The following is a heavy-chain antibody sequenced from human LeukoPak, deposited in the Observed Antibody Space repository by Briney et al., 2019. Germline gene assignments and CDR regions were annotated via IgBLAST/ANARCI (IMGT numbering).Heavy chain of an antibody. CDR3: AKDLSYFGVVIISPGWYYYGMDV. D-gene: IGHD3-3*01. V-gene: IGHV3-23*01. Sequence: PGRSLRLSCAASGFTFSSYAMSWVRQAPGKGLEWVSAISGSGGSTYYADSVKGRFTISRDNSKNTLYLQMNSLRAEDTAVYYCAKDLSYFGVVIISPGWYYYGMDVWGQGTTVTVSS. J-gene: IGHJ6*02. CDR2: ISGSGGST. CDR1: GFTFSSYA.